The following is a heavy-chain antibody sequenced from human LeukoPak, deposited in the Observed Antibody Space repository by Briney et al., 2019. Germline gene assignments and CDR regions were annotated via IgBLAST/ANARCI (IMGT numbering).Heavy chain of an antibody. V-gene: IGHV3-23*01. CDR3: AKMEGYPLQKHYMDV. CDR2: ISGSGDNT. CDR1: GFTFDGFA. D-gene: IGHD3-3*01. J-gene: IGHJ6*01. Sequence: GGSLRLSCAASGFTFDGFAMSWVRRTPGKGLEWVSGISGSGDNTLYAASVKGRFTISRDNSKNTLYLEMNSLRAEDTAIYYCAKMEGYPLQKHYMDVWGQGTTVTVSS.